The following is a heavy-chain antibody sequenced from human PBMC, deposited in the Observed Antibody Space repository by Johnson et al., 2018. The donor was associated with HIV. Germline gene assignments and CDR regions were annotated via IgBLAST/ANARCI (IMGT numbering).Heavy chain of an antibody. CDR3: AKAVGGYAFDI. D-gene: IGHD1-26*01. V-gene: IGHV3-30*18. CDR2: ISYDGSNK. CDR1: GFTFSSYG. J-gene: IGHJ3*02. Sequence: QVQLVESGGGVVQPGRSLRLSCAASGFTFSSYGTHWVRQAPGKGLEWVAVISYDGSNKYYGDSVKGRFTISRDNSKNTLYLQMNSLRVEDTAVYYCAKAVGGYAFDIWDQGTMVTVSS.